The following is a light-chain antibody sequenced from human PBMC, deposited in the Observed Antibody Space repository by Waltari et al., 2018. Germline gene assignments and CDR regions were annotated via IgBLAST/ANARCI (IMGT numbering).Light chain of an antibody. Sequence: VLTQSPDTLSVSPGERATLSCRTSRSFNSNFAWYQHKPGQAPRLLMYGASTRPTGIPARFSGSESGTEFTLTITSLQSEDFAVYYCQQYNNWPLTFGGGTKVEI. V-gene: IGKV3-15*01. CDR2: GAS. J-gene: IGKJ4*01. CDR1: RSFNSN. CDR3: QQYNNWPLT.